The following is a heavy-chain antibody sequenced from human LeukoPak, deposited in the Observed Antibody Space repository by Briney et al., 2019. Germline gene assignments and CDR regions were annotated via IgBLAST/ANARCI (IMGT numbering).Heavy chain of an antibody. J-gene: IGHJ3*02. CDR3: ARDEYNWNVDAFDI. CDR1: GFTFSSYS. CDR2: FSVSDKTT. V-gene: IGHV3-23*01. Sequence: GGSLRLSCAASGFTFSSYSMSWVRQAPGKGLEWVSGFSVSDKTTYYADSVKGRFTISRDNSKNTLYLQMNSLRAEDTAVYYCARDEYNWNVDAFDIWGQGTVVTVSS. D-gene: IGHD1-20*01.